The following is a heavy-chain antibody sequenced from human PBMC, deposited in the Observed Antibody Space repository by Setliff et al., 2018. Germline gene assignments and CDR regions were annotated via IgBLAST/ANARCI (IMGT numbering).Heavy chain of an antibody. D-gene: IGHD3-3*01. J-gene: IGHJ6*03. CDR1: GDSISSRRNY. CDR3: ARMSGFQYIDV. Sequence: PSETLSLTCTVSGDSISSRRNYWGWFRQPAGKELEWIGRIYTSWSTNYNPSLKSRVTISLDTPKNQLSLSLTSVTAEDTAVYYCARMSGFQYIDVWDKGTTVTVS. V-gene: IGHV4-61*02. CDR2: IYTSWST.